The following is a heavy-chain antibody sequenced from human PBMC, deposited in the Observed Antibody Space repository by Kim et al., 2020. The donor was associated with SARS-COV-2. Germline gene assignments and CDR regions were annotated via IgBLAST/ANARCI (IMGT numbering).Heavy chain of an antibody. CDR2: TFYRSKWYS. CDR1: GDSVSNNIAS. CDR3: ARDPGYSYGYSFDY. V-gene: IGHV6-1*01. J-gene: IGHJ4*02. D-gene: IGHD5-18*01. Sequence: SQTLSLTCAISGDSVSNNIASWNWIRQSPSRGLEWLGRTFYRSKWYSNYAVSVRGRIAFNADTSNNQFSLHLNFVTPDDTAVYYCARDPGYSYGYSFDYWGQGTLVAVSS.